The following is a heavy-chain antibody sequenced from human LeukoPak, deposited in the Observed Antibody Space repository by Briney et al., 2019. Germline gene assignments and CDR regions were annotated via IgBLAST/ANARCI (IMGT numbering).Heavy chain of an antibody. CDR1: GFTFSNFW. V-gene: IGHV3-7*03. CDR2: IRQDGNEK. D-gene: IGHD2-2*01. Sequence: GGSLRLSCAASGFTFSNFWMTWVRQAPGKGLEWVANIRQDGNEKYYVDSLKGRFTISRDNSKKRLHLQMNSLRAEDTAVYYCAKPRLPAATWGFDPWGQGTLVTVSS. CDR3: AKPRLPAATWGFDP. J-gene: IGHJ5*02.